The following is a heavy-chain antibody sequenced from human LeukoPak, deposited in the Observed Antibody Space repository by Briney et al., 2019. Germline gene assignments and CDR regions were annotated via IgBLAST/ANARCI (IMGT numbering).Heavy chain of an antibody. CDR1: GYTFTSYG. J-gene: IGHJ5*02. CDR3: AREGTRITGTTRLWFVP. CDR2: ISAYNGNT. Sequence: ASVKVSCKASGYTFTSYGISWVRQAPGQGLEWMGWISAYNGNTNYAQKLQGRVTMTTDTSTSTAYMELRRLRSDDTAVYYCAREGTRITGTTRLWFVPWGQGTLVTVSS. D-gene: IGHD1-20*01. V-gene: IGHV1-18*01.